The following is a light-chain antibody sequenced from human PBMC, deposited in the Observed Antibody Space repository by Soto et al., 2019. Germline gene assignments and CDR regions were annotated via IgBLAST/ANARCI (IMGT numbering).Light chain of an antibody. CDR3: QQYYTVPVT. CDR2: WAS. V-gene: IGKV4-1*01. J-gene: IGKJ3*01. Sequence: SPLSCWSSQNILYSSNNKNYLAWYQQKPGQPPKLLIYWASTRESGVPDRFSGSGSGTDFTLAISSLQAEDVAVYYCQQYYTVPVTFGPGTKVDIK. CDR1: QNILYSSNNKNY.